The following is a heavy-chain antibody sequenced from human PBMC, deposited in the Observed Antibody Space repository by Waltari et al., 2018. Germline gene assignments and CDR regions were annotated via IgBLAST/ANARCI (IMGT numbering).Heavy chain of an antibody. V-gene: IGHV3-7*01. D-gene: IGHD6-13*01. CDR1: GFTFSSYW. Sequence: EVRLVESGGGLVQPGGSLRLSCAASGFTFSSYWMSWVRQAPGKGLEWVANIKQDGSEKYYGDSVKGRFTISRDNAKNSLYLQMNSLRAEDTAVYYCARWMEQLASEFDYWGQGTLVTVSS. CDR2: IKQDGSEK. CDR3: ARWMEQLASEFDY. J-gene: IGHJ4*02.